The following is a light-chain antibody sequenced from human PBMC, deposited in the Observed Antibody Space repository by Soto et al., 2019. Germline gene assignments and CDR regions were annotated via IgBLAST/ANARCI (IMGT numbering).Light chain of an antibody. CDR2: GAS. CDR1: QSVSSSY. J-gene: IGKJ2*01. CDR3: HQYGSSPPYT. Sequence: EIVLTQSPGTLSLSPGERATLSCRASQSVSSSYLAWYQQKPGQAPRLLIYGASSRATGIPDRCSGSGAGTDFTITISSLEHADVAVYYCHQYGSSPPYTFGQGTKLEIK. V-gene: IGKV3-20*01.